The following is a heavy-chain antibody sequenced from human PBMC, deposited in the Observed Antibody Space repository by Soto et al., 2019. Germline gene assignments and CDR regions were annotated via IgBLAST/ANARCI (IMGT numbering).Heavy chain of an antibody. CDR2: SYFTGTT. V-gene: IGHV4-61*01. J-gene: IGHJ4*01. CDR3: ARAGRFNRNLDY. Sequence: QVQLQESGPGLVKPSETLSLTCTVSGGSVSVGTYYWSWIRQPPGKGLEWIGFSYFTGTTNYTPYLKRLVTISVQRSKNQFSLSLPSVPAADTASYYCARAGRFNRNLDYWCHGT. CDR1: GGSVSVGTYY.